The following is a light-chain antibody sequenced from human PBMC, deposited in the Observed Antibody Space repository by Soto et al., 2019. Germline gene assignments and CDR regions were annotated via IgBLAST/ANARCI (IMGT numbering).Light chain of an antibody. Sequence: IHLTQSPSSLSASVGDRVTITCRASQGISSYLAWYQQKPGKAPKLLIYAASSLQSGVPSRFSGSGSGTDFTLTISSLQPEDFATYYCQQSYSTPHTFGQGTKVDIK. CDR1: QGISSY. CDR2: AAS. V-gene: IGKV1-39*01. J-gene: IGKJ1*01. CDR3: QQSYSTPHT.